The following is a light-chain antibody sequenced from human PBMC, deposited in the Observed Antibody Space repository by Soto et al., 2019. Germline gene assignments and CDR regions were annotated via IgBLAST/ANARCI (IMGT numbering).Light chain of an antibody. CDR1: SNDVGGYDY. CDR3: NSYTSSSTLV. Sequence: QSALTPPASVSGSPGQSVTISCSGTSNDVGGYDYVSWYQQHPGKAPKLVIYEVSNRPSWVSNRFSGSKSGNTASLTISGLQPEDEADYYCNSYTSSSTLVFGGGTKLTVL. J-gene: IGLJ2*01. CDR2: EVS. V-gene: IGLV2-14*01.